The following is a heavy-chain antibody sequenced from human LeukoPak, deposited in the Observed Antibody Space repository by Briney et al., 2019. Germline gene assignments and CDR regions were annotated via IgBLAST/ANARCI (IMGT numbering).Heavy chain of an antibody. CDR2: INPNSGGT. CDR1: GYTFTGYY. D-gene: IGHD3-10*01. J-gene: IGHJ4*02. CDR3: ARDKHYSDSESSLRYDY. Sequence: ASVKVSCKASGYTFTGYYMHWVRQAPGQGLEWMGWINPNSGGTNYAQKFQGRVTMTRDTSISTAYMELSRLRSDDTAVYYCARDKHYSDSESSLRYDYWGQGTLVTVSS. V-gene: IGHV1-2*02.